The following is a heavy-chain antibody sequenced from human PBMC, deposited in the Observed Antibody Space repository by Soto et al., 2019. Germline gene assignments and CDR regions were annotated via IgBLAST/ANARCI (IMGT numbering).Heavy chain of an antibody. CDR3: ATGMLVLVHDYEDV. D-gene: IGHD6-13*01. Sequence: VQLQQSGPGLVKPSQTLSLTCVISGDSVTGGTAGWNWIRQSPSSVLDWRGRTYYRTKWDYDYEGSVKGRMDNIPSTSRKQFSLLLNFVRAEDKAVYYCATGMLVLVHDYEDVWGQGTAVIVSS. V-gene: IGHV6-1*01. CDR2: TYYRTKWDY. CDR1: GDSVTGGTAG. J-gene: IGHJ6*01.